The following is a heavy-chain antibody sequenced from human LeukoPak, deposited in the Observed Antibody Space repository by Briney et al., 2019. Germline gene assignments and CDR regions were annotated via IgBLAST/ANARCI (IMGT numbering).Heavy chain of an antibody. Sequence: PSETLSLTCTVSGYSISSGYYWGWIRQPPGKGLEWIGSIYYSGSTYYNPSLKSRVTISVDTSKNQFSLKLSSVTAADTAVYYCARHYSVGANFWPFDYWGQGTLVTVSS. D-gene: IGHD1-26*01. V-gene: IGHV4-38-2*02. CDR2: IYYSGST. CDR3: ARHYSVGANFWPFDY. CDR1: GYSISSGYY. J-gene: IGHJ4*02.